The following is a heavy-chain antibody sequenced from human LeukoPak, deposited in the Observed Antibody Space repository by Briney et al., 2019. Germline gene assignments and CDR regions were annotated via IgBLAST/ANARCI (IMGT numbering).Heavy chain of an antibody. CDR3: AKGNYYYYMDV. Sequence: GGSLRLSCAASGFTVSSNYMSWVRQAPGKGLEWVSVIYSGGSTYYADSVKGRFTISRDNSKNTLYLQMNSLRAEDTAVYYCAKGNYYYYMDVWGKGTTVTISS. CDR1: GFTVSSNY. J-gene: IGHJ6*03. V-gene: IGHV3-66*01. CDR2: IYSGGST.